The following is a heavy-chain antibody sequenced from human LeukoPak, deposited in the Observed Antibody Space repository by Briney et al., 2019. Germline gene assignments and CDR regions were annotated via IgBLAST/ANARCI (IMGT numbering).Heavy chain of an antibody. D-gene: IGHD6-6*01. V-gene: IGHV1-69*06. CDR2: IIPIFGTA. CDR3: ARAEMTSIAARLRGWFDP. CDR1: GGTFSSYA. J-gene: IGHJ5*02. Sequence: SVKVSCKASGGTFSSYAISWVRQAPGQGLEWMGGIIPIFGTANYAQKFQGRVTITADKSTSTAYMELSSLRSEDTAVYYCARAEMTSIAARLRGWFDPWGQGTLVTVSS.